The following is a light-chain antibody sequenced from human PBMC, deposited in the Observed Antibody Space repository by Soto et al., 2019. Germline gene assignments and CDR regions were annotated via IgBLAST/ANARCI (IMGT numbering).Light chain of an antibody. Sequence: EIVMAQSPATLSVSPGERATFSCRASQSVSSSYIAWYQQKRGQAPRRLIYGASTRATGIPDRFSGSGSGTDFTLTISRLEPEDFAVYYCQQYGSSGTFGQGTKVDVK. J-gene: IGKJ1*01. CDR1: QSVSSSY. CDR3: QQYGSSGT. CDR2: GAS. V-gene: IGKV3-20*01.